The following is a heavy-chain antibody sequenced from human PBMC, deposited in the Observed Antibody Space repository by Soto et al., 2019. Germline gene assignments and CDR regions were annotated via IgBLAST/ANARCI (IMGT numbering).Heavy chain of an antibody. V-gene: IGHV4-31*03. CDR3: ARRAAAGIWTPTRQNWFDP. D-gene: IGHD6-13*01. CDR2: IYYSGST. Sequence: SETLSLTCTVSGGSISSGGYYWSWIRQHPGKGLEWIGYIYYSGSTYYNPSLKSRVTISVDTSKNQFSLKLSSVTAADTAVYYCARRAAAGIWTPTRQNWFDPWGQGTLVTVSS. J-gene: IGHJ5*02. CDR1: GGSISSGGYY.